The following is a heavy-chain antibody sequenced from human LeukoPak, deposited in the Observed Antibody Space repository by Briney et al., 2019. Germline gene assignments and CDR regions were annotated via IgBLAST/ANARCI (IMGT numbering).Heavy chain of an antibody. CDR1: GGTFSSYA. J-gene: IGHJ5*02. CDR3: ARGGTHSNTYYYDSSGPWGWFDP. Sequence: GASVKVSCKASGGTFSSYAISWVRQAPGQGLEWMGGIIPIFGTANYAQKFQGRVTITTGESTSTAYMELSSLRSEDTAVYYCARGGTHSNTYYYDSSGPWGWFDPWGQGTLVTVSS. V-gene: IGHV1-69*05. D-gene: IGHD3-22*01. CDR2: IIPIFGTA.